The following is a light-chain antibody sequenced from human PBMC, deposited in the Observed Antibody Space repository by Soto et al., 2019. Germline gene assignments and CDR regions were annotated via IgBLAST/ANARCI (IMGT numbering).Light chain of an antibody. Sequence: QSALTQPASVSGSPGQSITISCAGTSTDIGGHDCVSWYQQSPGQVPKLVIYDVSHRPSGVSYRFSGSKSANTASLTISGLQAEDEADYYCSSYSSSSTPVIFGGGTKLTVL. CDR3: SSYSSSSTPVI. V-gene: IGLV2-14*03. CDR1: STDIGGHDC. J-gene: IGLJ2*01. CDR2: DVS.